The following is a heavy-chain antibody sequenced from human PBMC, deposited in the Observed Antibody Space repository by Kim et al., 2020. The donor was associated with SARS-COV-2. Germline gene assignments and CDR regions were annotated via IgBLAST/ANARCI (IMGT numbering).Heavy chain of an antibody. D-gene: IGHD3-10*01. Sequence: PSLQSRVTMSVDTSKNQFCLKLSSLTDADTAVYYCARHPGLGSGGYHFDSWGQGTLVTVSS. CDR3: ARHPGLGSGGYHFDS. V-gene: IGHV4-39*01. J-gene: IGHJ5*01.